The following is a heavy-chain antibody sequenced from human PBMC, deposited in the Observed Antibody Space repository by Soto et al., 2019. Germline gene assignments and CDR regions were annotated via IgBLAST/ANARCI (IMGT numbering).Heavy chain of an antibody. V-gene: IGHV1-18*01. CDR2: ISAYNGNT. CDR1: GYTFTSYD. Sequence: ASVKVSCKASGYTFTSYDINWVRQAPGQGLEWMGWISAYNGNTYYAQKFQGRVTMTTETPTSTAYMELRSLRSDDTAVYYCARLGYGDSESDWGQGTLVTVSS. CDR3: ARLGYGDSESD. D-gene: IGHD4-17*01. J-gene: IGHJ4*02.